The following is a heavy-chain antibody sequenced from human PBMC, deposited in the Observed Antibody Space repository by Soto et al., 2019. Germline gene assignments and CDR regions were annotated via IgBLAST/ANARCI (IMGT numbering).Heavy chain of an antibody. CDR2: ISGSGGST. CDR3: AKDRTVLRYFDY. D-gene: IGHD3-3*01. J-gene: IGHJ4*02. CDR1: GFTFSSYA. V-gene: IGHV3-23*01. Sequence: EVQLLESGGGLVQPGGSLRLSCAASGFTFSSYAMSWVRQAPGKGLEWVSAISGSGGSTYYADSVKGRFTISRDNSKNTLYLKMNSLRAEDTAVYYCAKDRTVLRYFDYWGQGTLVTVSS.